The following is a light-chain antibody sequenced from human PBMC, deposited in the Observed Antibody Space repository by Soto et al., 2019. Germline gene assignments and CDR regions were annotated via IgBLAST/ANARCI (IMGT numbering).Light chain of an antibody. V-gene: IGLV1-40*01. CDR1: SSNIGAYYD. J-gene: IGLJ3*02. CDR3: QAYDRSLSGSV. Sequence: QAVVTQPPSVSGAPGQRVTISCTGSSSNIGAYYDVHWYQQLPGTAPKLLIYGNSNRPSGVPDRFSGSKSGTSASLAITGLQAEDEADYYCQAYDRSLSGSVFGGGTKLTVL. CDR2: GNS.